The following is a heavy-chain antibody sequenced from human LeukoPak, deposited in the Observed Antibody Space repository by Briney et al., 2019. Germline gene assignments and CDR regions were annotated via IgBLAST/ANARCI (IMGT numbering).Heavy chain of an antibody. CDR2: MSYSGRT. CDR1: GGSISISNYY. CDR3: ARSPQGTATTANWLDP. V-gene: IGHV4-39*07. J-gene: IGHJ5*02. D-gene: IGHD4-17*01. Sequence: PSETLSLTCTVSGGSISISNYYWGWIRQPPGKGLEWIGSMSYSGRTYYNPSLKPRVTVSLDTSKNQFSLNLISVTAADTAVYYCARSPQGTATTANWLDPWGQGTLVTVSS.